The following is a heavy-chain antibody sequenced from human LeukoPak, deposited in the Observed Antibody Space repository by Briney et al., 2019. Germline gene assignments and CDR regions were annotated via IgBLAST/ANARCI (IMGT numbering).Heavy chain of an antibody. CDR2: ISWNSGSI. V-gene: IGHV3-9*01. Sequence: RPGGSLRLSCAASGFTFDDYAMHWVRQAPGKGLEWVSGISWNSGSIGYADSVKGRFTISRDNAKNSLYLQMNSLRAEDTALYYCAKDLHFYYDSSGGGYDYWGQGTLVTVSS. CDR1: GFTFDDYA. J-gene: IGHJ4*02. D-gene: IGHD3-22*01. CDR3: AKDLHFYYDSSGGGYDY.